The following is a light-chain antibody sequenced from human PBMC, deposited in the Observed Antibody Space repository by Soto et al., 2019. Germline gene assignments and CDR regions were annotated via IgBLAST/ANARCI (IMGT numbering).Light chain of an antibody. CDR1: QSVSSNY. V-gene: IGKV3-20*01. CDR3: QQYSHSPWT. CDR2: GAS. Sequence: EIILTQSPGTLSLSPGERATLSCRASQSVSSNYFAWYQQRPGQAPSLLIYGASSRATGIPDRFSGSGSGTDFTRTISRLEPEDFAVYYCQQYSHSPWTFGQGTKVEIK. J-gene: IGKJ1*01.